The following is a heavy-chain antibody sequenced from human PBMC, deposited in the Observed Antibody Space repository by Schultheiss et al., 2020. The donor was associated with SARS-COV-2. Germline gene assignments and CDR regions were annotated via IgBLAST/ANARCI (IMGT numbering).Heavy chain of an antibody. CDR3: ARMEATSYYYYYGMDV. J-gene: IGHJ6*02. V-gene: IGHV1-46*01. D-gene: IGHD5-12*01. CDR2: INPSGGST. CDR1: GYTFTGYY. Sequence: ASVKVSCKASGYTFTGYYMHWVRQAPGQGLEWMGWINPSGGSTSYAQKFQGRVTMTRDTSTSTVYMELSSLRSDDTAVYYCARMEATSYYYYYGMDVWGQGTTVTVSS.